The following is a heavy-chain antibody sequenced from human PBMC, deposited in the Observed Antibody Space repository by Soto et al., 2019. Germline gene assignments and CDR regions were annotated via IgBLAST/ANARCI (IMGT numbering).Heavy chain of an antibody. Sequence: GGSLRLSCAASGFTFSSYSMNWVRQAPGKGLEWVSSISSSSSYIYYADSVKGRFTISRDNAKNSLYLQMNSLRAEDTAVYYCARDRLVGATREVFDYWGQGTLVTVSS. D-gene: IGHD1-26*01. J-gene: IGHJ4*02. V-gene: IGHV3-21*01. CDR1: GFTFSSYS. CDR2: ISSSSSYI. CDR3: ARDRLVGATREVFDY.